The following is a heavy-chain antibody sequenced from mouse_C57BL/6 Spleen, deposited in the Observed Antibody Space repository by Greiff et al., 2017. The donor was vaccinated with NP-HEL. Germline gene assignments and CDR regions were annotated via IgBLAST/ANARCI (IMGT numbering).Heavy chain of an antibody. Sequence: QVQLQQSGPELVKPGASVKISCKASGYAFSSSWMNWVKQRPGKGLEWIGRIYPGDGDTNYNGKFKGKATLTADKSSSTAYMQRSSLTSEDSAVYFCAREGKTGRGFDYWGQGTTLTVSS. CDR3: AREGKTGRGFDY. D-gene: IGHD4-1*01. V-gene: IGHV1-82*01. J-gene: IGHJ2*01. CDR2: IYPGDGDT. CDR1: GYAFSSSW.